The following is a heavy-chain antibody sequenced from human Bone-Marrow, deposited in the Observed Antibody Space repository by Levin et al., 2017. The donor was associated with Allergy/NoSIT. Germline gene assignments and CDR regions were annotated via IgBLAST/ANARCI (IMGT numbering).Heavy chain of an antibody. V-gene: IGHV3-21*01. Sequence: PGGSLRLSCAASGFTFSSYAMNWVRQAPGKGLEWVSCISSGSTYIYYADSVKGRFTISRDNANNSLYLQMNSLRAEDTAVYYCARDGGSGTYYRSDIWGQGTMVTVSS. CDR3: ARDGGSGTYYRSDI. J-gene: IGHJ3*02. D-gene: IGHD3-10*01. CDR2: ISSGSTYI. CDR1: GFTFSSYA.